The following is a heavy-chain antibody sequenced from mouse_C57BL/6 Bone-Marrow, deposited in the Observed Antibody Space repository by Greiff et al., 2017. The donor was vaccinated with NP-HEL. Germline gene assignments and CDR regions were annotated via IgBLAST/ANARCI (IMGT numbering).Heavy chain of an antibody. CDR2: FYPGSGSI. D-gene: IGHD2-4*01. Sequence: QVQLQQSGAELVKPGASVKLSCKASGYTFTEYTILWVKQRSGQGLEWIGWFYPGSGSIKYNEKFKDKATLTADKSSSTVYMELSRLTSEDSAVYFCARHEERDYDVDYAMDYWGQGTSVTVSA. CDR3: ARHEERDYDVDYAMDY. CDR1: GYTFTEYT. V-gene: IGHV1-62-2*01. J-gene: IGHJ4*01.